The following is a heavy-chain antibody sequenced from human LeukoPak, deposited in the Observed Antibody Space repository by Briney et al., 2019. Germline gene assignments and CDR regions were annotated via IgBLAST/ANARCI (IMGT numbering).Heavy chain of an antibody. CDR1: GFTFSDYY. CDR3: ASTPRGWYYFDY. V-gene: IGHV3-11*06. D-gene: IGHD6-19*01. Sequence: GGSLRLSCAASGFTFSDYYMSWLRQAPGKGLEWVSYISSSSYTNYADSVKGRFTISRDNAKNSLYLQMNSLRAEDTAVYYCASTPRGWYYFDYWGQGTLVTVSS. CDR2: ISSSSYT. J-gene: IGHJ4*02.